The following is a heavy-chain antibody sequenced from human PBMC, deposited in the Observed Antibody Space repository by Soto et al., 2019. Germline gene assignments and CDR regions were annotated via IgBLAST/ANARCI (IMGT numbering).Heavy chain of an antibody. D-gene: IGHD1-1*01. J-gene: IGHJ2*01. CDR1: GFSLSTSGVG. Sequence: QITVKESGPKLVKPSQTLTLTCAFSGFSLSTSGVGVGWVRQPPGKAPEWLALIYWDDDKRYRPSLKSRLSIHKDTSKDHVVFTMSNMDPVDTATYYCVLQDWNNSIYYFDLWGRGTLVTVSS. CDR2: IYWDDDK. CDR3: VLQDWNNSIYYFDL. V-gene: IGHV2-5*02.